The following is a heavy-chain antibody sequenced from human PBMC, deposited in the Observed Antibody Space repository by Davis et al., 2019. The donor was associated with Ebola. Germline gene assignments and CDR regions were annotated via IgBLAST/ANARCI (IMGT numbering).Heavy chain of an antibody. V-gene: IGHV3-73*01. CDR1: GFTFSGSA. CDR3: TRDPDYGGNSGGYYYGMDV. CDR2: IRSKANSYAT. D-gene: IGHD4-23*01. J-gene: IGHJ6*02. Sequence: GESLKISCAASGFTFSGSAMHWVRQASGKGLEWVGRIRSKANSYATAYAASVKGRFTISRDDSKSIAYLQMNSLKTEDIAVYYCTRDPDYGGNSGGYYYGMDVWGQGTTVTVSS.